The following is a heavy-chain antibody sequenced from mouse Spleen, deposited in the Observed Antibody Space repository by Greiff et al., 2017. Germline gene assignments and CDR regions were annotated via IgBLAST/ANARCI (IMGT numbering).Heavy chain of an antibody. V-gene: IGHV1-63*01. CDR2: IYPGGGYT. CDR3: ARGRGFDY. Sequence: VKLVESGAELVRPGTSVKMSCKASGYTFTNYWIGWAKQRPGHGLEWIGDIYPGGGYTNYNEKFKGKATLTADKSSSTAYMQFSSLTSEDSAIYYCARGRGFDYWGQGTTLTVSS. J-gene: IGHJ2*01. CDR1: GYTFTNYW.